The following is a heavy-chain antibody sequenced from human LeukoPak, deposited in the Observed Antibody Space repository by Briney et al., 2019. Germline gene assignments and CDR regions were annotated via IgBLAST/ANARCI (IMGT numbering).Heavy chain of an antibody. D-gene: IGHD2-15*01. V-gene: IGHV3-30-3*01. J-gene: IGHJ4*02. CDR1: GFTFSNYA. CDR2: ISYDGSNK. CDR3: ARYCSGSSCYSGLDY. Sequence: PGRSLRLSCAASGFTFSNYAMHWVRQAPGKGLEWVAVISYDGSNKYHADSVKGRFTISRDNSKNTLYLQMNSLRAEDTAVFYCARYCSGSSCYSGLDYWGQGTLVTVSS.